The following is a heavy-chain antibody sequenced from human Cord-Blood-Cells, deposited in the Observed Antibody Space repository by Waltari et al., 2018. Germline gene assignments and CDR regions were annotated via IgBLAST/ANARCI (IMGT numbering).Heavy chain of an antibody. V-gene: IGHV4-34*01. J-gene: IGHJ4*02. CDR2: INHSGST. CDR1: GGSFSGYY. Sequence: QVQLQQWGAGLLKPSETLSLTCAVYGGSFSGYYWSWIRQPPGKGLEWIGEINHSGSTNYKPSLKSRVTISVDTCKSQFSLKLGSVTAADTAVYYCARGLRGHYFDYWGQGTLVTVSS. CDR3: ARGLRGHYFDY.